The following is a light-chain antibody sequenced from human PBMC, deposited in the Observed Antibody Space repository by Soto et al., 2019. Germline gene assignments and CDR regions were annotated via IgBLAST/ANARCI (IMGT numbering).Light chain of an antibody. J-gene: IGKJ5*01. CDR3: QQRSNWPPIT. V-gene: IGKV3-11*01. Sequence: EIVLTQSPGTLSLSPGDRATLSCRASQSSTSTYLAWYQQKPGQAPRLLIYDASNRATGIPARFSGGGSGTDFTLTIDNLEPEDFAIYYCQQRSNWPPITFGQGTRLEIK. CDR1: QSSTSTY. CDR2: DAS.